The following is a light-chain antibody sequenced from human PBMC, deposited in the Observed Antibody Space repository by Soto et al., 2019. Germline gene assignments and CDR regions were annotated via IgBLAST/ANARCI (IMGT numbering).Light chain of an antibody. CDR3: SSHTSSLTPHV. V-gene: IGLV2-14*01. J-gene: IGLJ1*01. Sequence: QSALTQPASVSGSPGQSITISCTGTSSDVGGYNYDSWYQQHPGKAPKLMIYEVSNRPSGVSNRFSGSKSGNTASLTISGLQAEDDADYFCSSHTSSLTPHVFGTGTKLTVL. CDR2: EVS. CDR1: SSDVGGYNY.